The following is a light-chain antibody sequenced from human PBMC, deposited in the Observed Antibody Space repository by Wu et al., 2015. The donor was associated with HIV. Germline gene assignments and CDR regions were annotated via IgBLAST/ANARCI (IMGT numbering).Light chain of an antibody. Sequence: DIQMTQSPSTLSASVGDRVTITCRASQSISNWLAWYQQKPGKAPNLLIYKASILESGVPSRSSGSGSGTEFTLTISSLQPDDFATYYCQQSNSNPWTFGQGTKVDIK. CDR2: KAS. J-gene: IGKJ1*01. CDR1: QSISNW. V-gene: IGKV1-5*03. CDR3: QQSNSNPWT.